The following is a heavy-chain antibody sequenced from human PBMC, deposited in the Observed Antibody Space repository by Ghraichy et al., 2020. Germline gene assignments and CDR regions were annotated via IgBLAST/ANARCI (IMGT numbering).Heavy chain of an antibody. V-gene: IGHV4-30-4*07. CDR2: IYYSGST. CDR1: GGSISSGGYS. CDR3: ARVYYGSGSYRFDY. J-gene: IGHJ4*02. Sequence: SQTLSLTCAVSGGSISSGGYSWSWIRQPPGKGLEWIGYIYYSGSTYYNPSLKSRVTISVDTSKNQFSLKLSSVTAADTAVYYCARVYYGSGSYRFDYWGQGTLVTVSS. D-gene: IGHD3-10*01.